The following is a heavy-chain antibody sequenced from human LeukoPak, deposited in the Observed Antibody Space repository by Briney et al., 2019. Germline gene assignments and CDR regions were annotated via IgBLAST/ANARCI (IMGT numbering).Heavy chain of an antibody. J-gene: IGHJ4*02. V-gene: IGHV3-23*01. CDR3: AKAEGKNPTGGRWLD. CDR1: GFSFSTYA. CDR2: ISGSGGYT. D-gene: IGHD6-19*01. Sequence: GGSLRLSCAGSGFSFSTYAMTSVRQAPGMGLESVSAISGSGGYTYYADSVKGRFTISRDNSKNTLYLQMNSLRADDTAIYYCAKAEGKNPTGGRWLDWGQGTLVTVSS.